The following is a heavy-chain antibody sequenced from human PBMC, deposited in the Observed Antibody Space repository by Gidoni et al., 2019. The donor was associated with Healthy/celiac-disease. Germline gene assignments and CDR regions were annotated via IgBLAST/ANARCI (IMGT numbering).Heavy chain of an antibody. CDR2: MNPNSGNT. J-gene: IGHJ5*02. CDR3: ARTYYDFWSGYPNWFDP. D-gene: IGHD3-3*01. V-gene: IGHV1-8*01. Sequence: QVQLVQSGAEVKKPGASVKVSCKASGYTFTSYDINWVRQATGQGLEWMGWMNPNSGNTGYAQKFQGRVTMTRNTSISTAYMELSSLRSEDTAVYYCARTYYDFWSGYPNWFDPWGQGTLVTVSS. CDR1: GYTFTSYD.